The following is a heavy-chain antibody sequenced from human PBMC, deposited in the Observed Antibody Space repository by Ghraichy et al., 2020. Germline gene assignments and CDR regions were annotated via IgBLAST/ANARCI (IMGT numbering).Heavy chain of an antibody. J-gene: IGHJ5*02. Sequence: SQTLSLTCAVSGGSISSGAYSWSWIRQPPGKGLEWIGSIYHSGNTYNNPSLESRVTLSLDKSKNQFSLRLNSVTAADTAVYYCAGSVRVAAPGGGFDLWGQGTLVTVSS. CDR1: GGSISSGAYS. V-gene: IGHV4-30-2*01. D-gene: IGHD6-13*01. CDR2: IYHSGNT. CDR3: AGSVRVAAPGGGFDL.